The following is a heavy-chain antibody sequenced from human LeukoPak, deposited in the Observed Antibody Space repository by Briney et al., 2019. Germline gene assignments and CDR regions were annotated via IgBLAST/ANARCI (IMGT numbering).Heavy chain of an antibody. J-gene: IGHJ4*02. CDR2: IYTSGST. CDR3: ARDHITIFGVGSYDY. V-gene: IGHV4-4*07. D-gene: IGHD3-3*01. Sequence: SETLSLTCTVSGGSISSYYWSWIRQPAGKGLEWIGRIYTSGSTNYNPSLKSRVTMSVDTSKNQFSLKLSSVIAADTAVYYCARDHITIFGVGSYDYWGQGTLVTVSS. CDR1: GGSISSYY.